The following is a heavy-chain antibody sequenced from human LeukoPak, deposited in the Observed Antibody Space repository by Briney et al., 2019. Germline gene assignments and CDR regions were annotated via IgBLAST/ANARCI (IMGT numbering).Heavy chain of an antibody. CDR2: ISGDGGST. CDR3: AKDFSYSSSPDASDI. J-gene: IGHJ3*02. CDR1: GFTFDDYA. D-gene: IGHD6-13*01. Sequence: PGGSLRLSCAASGFTFDDYAMHWVRQAPGKGLEWVSLISGDGGSTYYADSVKGRFTISRDNSKNSLYLQMNSLRTEDTALYYCAKDFSYSSSPDASDIWGQGTMVTVSS. V-gene: IGHV3-43*02.